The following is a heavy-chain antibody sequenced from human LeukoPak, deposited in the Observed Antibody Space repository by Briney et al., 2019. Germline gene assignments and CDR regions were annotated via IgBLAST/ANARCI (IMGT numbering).Heavy chain of an antibody. Sequence: SETLSLICTVSGGSISSYYWSWIRQPPGKGLEWIGYIYYSGSTNYNPSLKSRVTISVDTSKNQFSLKLSSVTAADTAVYYCARGSGTSGRDYWGQGTLVTVSS. CDR2: IYYSGST. V-gene: IGHV4-59*01. J-gene: IGHJ4*02. CDR1: GGSISSYY. CDR3: ARGSGTSGRDY.